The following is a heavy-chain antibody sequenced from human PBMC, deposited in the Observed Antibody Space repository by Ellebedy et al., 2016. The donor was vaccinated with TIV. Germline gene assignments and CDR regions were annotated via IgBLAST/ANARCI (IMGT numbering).Heavy chain of an antibody. CDR3: ARTDYYDSTRYYRYFDY. D-gene: IGHD3-22*01. CDR1: GYTFSSYG. Sequence: AASVKVSCKTSGYTFSSYGISWVRQAPGQGLEWMGWISVYNGDTNYAQKLQDRVTMTTDTSTTTAYMELRSLRSDDTAVYYCARTDYYDSTRYYRYFDYWGQGTLVTVSS. J-gene: IGHJ4*02. CDR2: ISVYNGDT. V-gene: IGHV1-18*01.